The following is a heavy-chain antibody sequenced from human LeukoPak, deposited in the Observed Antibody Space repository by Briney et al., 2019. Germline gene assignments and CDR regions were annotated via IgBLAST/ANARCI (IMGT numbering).Heavy chain of an antibody. CDR2: ISSDGSTT. CDR1: RFTFSSYA. V-gene: IGHV3-23*01. Sequence: GGSLRLSCAASRFTFSSYAMSWVRQAPGRGLVWVSRISSDGSTTAYADSVKGRFTISRDNAKNTLFLQMNSLRAEDTAVYYCAKDTWVKGGPLFQHWGQGTLVTVSS. D-gene: IGHD1-26*01. CDR3: AKDTWVKGGPLFQH. J-gene: IGHJ1*01.